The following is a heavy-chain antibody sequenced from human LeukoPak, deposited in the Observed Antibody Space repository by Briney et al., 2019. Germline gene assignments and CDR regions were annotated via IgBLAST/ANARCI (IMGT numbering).Heavy chain of an antibody. Sequence: GGSLRLSCAASGFTFDDYAMHWVRQAPGKGLEWVSLISGDGGSTYYADSVKGRFTISRDNSKNSLYLQMNSLRTEDAALYYCAKDPATRDGHGAWFDPWGREPWSPSPQ. D-gene: IGHD5-24*01. J-gene: IGHJ5*02. CDR1: GFTFDDYA. V-gene: IGHV3-43*02. CDR2: ISGDGGST. CDR3: AKDPATRDGHGAWFDP.